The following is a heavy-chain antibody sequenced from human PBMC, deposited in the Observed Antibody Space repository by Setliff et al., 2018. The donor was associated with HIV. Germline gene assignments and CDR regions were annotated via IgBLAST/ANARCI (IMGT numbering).Heavy chain of an antibody. J-gene: IGHJ4*02. CDR2: IYHSGTT. D-gene: IGHD5-12*01. Sequence: SETLSLTCAVSGYSISSGYYWGWIRQTPGKGLEWIGSIYHSGTTYYNPSLRSRVTISVDTSKNQFSLKLSSVTAADTAVYYRARQGDGYNLYHVYYFDYWGQGTLVTV. CDR1: GYSISSGYY. CDR3: ARQGDGYNLYHVYYFDY. V-gene: IGHV4-38-2*01.